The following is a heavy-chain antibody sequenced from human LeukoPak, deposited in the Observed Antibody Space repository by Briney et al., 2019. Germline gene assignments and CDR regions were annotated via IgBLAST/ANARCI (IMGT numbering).Heavy chain of an antibody. CDR3: AKGNILTGLGLDY. Sequence: GGSLRLSCAASGFTFSSYGMSWVRQAPGKGLEWVSAISGSGGSTYYADSVKGRFTISRDNSKNTLYLQMNSLIAEDTAVYYCAKGNILTGLGLDYWGQGTLVTVSS. V-gene: IGHV3-23*01. J-gene: IGHJ4*02. D-gene: IGHD3-9*01. CDR1: GFTFSSYG. CDR2: ISGSGGST.